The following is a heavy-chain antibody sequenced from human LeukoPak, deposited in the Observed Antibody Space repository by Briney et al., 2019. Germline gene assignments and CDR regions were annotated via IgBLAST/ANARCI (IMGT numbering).Heavy chain of an antibody. CDR1: GFSFSSHW. D-gene: IGHD6-19*01. V-gene: IGHV3-74*01. CDR3: ARTIAVNGGDFDY. J-gene: IGHJ4*02. CDR2: INGDGTTS. Sequence: AGGSLRLSCAASGFSFSSHWMHWVRQTPGKGLVWVARINGDGTTSSHADSVKGRFTISRDNAKNTLYLQMSSLRAEDTALYYCARTIAVNGGDFDYWGQGTLVTVSS.